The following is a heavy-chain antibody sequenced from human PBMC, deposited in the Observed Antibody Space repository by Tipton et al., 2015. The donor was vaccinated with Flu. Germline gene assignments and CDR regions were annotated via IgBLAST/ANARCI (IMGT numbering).Heavy chain of an antibody. CDR3: ARSSYYYDSSGYYFLYYYYGMDV. CDR1: GGSISSYY. J-gene: IGHJ6*02. Sequence: TLSLTCTVSGGSISSYYGSWIRQPPGKGLEWIGYIYYSGSTNYNPSLKSRVTISVDTSKNQFSLKLSSVTAADTAVYYCARSSYYYDSSGYYFLYYYYGMDVWGQGTTVTVSS. CDR2: IYYSGST. D-gene: IGHD3-22*01. V-gene: IGHV4-59*01.